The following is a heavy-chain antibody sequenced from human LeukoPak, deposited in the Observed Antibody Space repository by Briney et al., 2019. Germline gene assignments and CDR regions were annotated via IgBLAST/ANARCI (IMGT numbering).Heavy chain of an antibody. CDR1: GFTFSSYA. D-gene: IGHD2-15*01. Sequence: PGGSLRLSCAASGFTFSSYAMSWVRQAPGKGLEWVSAISGIITSAYYADSVEGRFTISRDNSKNTLYLQMNSLRAEDTAVYYCAKRMVVAATGGLYYFDYWGQGTLVTVSS. V-gene: IGHV3-23*01. J-gene: IGHJ4*02. CDR2: ISGIITSA. CDR3: AKRMVVAATGGLYYFDY.